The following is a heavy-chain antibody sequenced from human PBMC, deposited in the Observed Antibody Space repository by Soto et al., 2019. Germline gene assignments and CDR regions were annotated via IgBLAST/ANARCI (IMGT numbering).Heavy chain of an antibody. Sequence: GGSLRLSCAASGFTFSSYAMHWVRQAPGKGLEWVAVISYDGSNKYYADSVKGRFTISRDNSKNTLYLQMNSLRAEDTAVYYCARDFASRGSLDYWGQGTLVTVSS. CDR1: GFTFSSYA. CDR3: ARDFASRGSLDY. D-gene: IGHD1-26*01. CDR2: ISYDGSNK. V-gene: IGHV3-30-3*01. J-gene: IGHJ4*02.